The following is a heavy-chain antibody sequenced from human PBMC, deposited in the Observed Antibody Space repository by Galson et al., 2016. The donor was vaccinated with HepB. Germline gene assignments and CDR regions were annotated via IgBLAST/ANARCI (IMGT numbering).Heavy chain of an antibody. V-gene: IGHV1-24*01. J-gene: IGHJ4*02. CDR2: SDREAGET. CDR3: VTGHEFRAHAN. D-gene: IGHD2-2*01. Sequence: SVKVSCKVSGNTLTEFSIHWVRQSPGKGLEWMAGSDREAGETIDADKFQGRVTMAEDTSTDTAYMELSSLTSEDTAVYYCVTGHEFRAHANWGQGTLVTVSS. CDR1: GNTLTEFS.